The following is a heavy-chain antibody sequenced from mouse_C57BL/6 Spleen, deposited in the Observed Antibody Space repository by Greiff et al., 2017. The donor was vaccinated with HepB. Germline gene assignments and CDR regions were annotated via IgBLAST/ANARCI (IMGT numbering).Heavy chain of an antibody. CDR1: GYSITSGYD. CDR3: ARRKLGLDWYFDV. V-gene: IGHV3-1*01. Sequence: VQLQQSGPGMVKPSQSLSLTCTVTGYSITSGYDWHWIRHFPGNKLEWMGYISYSGSTNYNPSLKSRISITHDTSKNHFFLKLNSVTTEDTATYYCARRKLGLDWYFDVWGTGTTVTVSS. D-gene: IGHD4-1*01. CDR2: ISYSGST. J-gene: IGHJ1*03.